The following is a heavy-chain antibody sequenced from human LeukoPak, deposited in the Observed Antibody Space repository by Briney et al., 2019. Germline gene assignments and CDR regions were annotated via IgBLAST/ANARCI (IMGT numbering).Heavy chain of an antibody. CDR2: ISYDGSNK. Sequence: VGSLRLSCAASGFTFSSYAMHWVRQAPGKGLEWVAVISYDGSNKYYADSVKGRFTISRDNSKNTLYLQMNSLRAEDTAVYYCARDPDYYDSSGYQRLGYYYYYGMDVWGQGTTVTVSS. D-gene: IGHD3-22*01. J-gene: IGHJ6*02. V-gene: IGHV3-30-3*01. CDR1: GFTFSSYA. CDR3: ARDPDYYDSSGYQRLGYYYYYGMDV.